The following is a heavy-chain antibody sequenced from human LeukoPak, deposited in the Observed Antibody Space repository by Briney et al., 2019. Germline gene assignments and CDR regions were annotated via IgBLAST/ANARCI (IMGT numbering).Heavy chain of an antibody. CDR2: IRYDGSNK. V-gene: IGHV3-30*02. Sequence: PGGSLRLSCAASGFTFSSYGMHWVRQAPGKGLEWVAFIRYDGSNKYYADSVKGRFTISRDNSKNTLYLQMNSLRAEDTAVYYCAKDQKVATRNFDYWGQGTLVTVSS. CDR1: GFTFSSYG. J-gene: IGHJ4*02. CDR3: AKDQKVATRNFDY. D-gene: IGHD5-12*01.